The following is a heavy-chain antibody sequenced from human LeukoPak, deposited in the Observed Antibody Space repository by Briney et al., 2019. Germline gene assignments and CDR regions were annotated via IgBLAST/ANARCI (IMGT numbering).Heavy chain of an antibody. CDR2: INSNSGAT. Sequence: GASVKVSCRASGYTFTGYYMHWVRHAPGQGLEWMGWINSNSGATNSAQKFQRRVTMTRDTSISTAYMELSRLRSDDTAVYYCARSRVTTIPNFDYWGQGTLVTVSS. CDR1: GYTFTGYY. J-gene: IGHJ4*02. D-gene: IGHD5-12*01. V-gene: IGHV1-2*02. CDR3: ARSRVTTIPNFDY.